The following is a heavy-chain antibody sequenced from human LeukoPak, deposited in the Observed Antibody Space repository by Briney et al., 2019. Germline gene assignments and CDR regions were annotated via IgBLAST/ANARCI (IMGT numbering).Heavy chain of an antibody. Sequence: PGGSLRLSCAASGFTFSSYSMNWVRQAPGKGLEWVPSISSSSAYMYYADSVKGRFTISRDNAKNSLYLQMNSPRAEDTAVYFCARTTVTPSWFDPWGQGTLVTVSS. CDR2: ISSSSAYM. D-gene: IGHD4-17*01. V-gene: IGHV3-21*01. CDR3: ARTTVTPSWFDP. CDR1: GFTFSSYS. J-gene: IGHJ5*02.